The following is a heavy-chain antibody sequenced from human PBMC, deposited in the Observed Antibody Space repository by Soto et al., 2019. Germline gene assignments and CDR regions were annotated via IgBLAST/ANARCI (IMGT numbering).Heavy chain of an antibody. V-gene: IGHV5-10-1*01. CDR1: GYSFTSHW. D-gene: IGHD5-18*01. J-gene: IGHJ4*02. Sequence: GESLKISCQGSGYSFTSHWITWVRHVPGKGLEYVGKTDPSDSATDYSPSFQGLVTISVDKSLTTAYLQWSSLRASDTAIYLCARCGYTYGLSHDYWGQGTLVTVSS. CDR2: TDPSDSAT. CDR3: ARCGYTYGLSHDY.